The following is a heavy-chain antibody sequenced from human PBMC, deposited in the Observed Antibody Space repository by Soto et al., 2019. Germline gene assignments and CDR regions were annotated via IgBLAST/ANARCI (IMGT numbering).Heavy chain of an antibody. CDR3: ARGSTGYHFDY. Sequence: EVQLVESGGGLVQPGGSLRLSCAASGFTFSSYAMHWVRQAPEKGLEYVSVISSNGGSTYYANSVKGRFTISRDNSKNTLYLQMGSLRAEDMAVYYCARGSTGYHFDYWGQGTLVTVSS. J-gene: IGHJ4*02. CDR1: GFTFSSYA. V-gene: IGHV3-64*01. D-gene: IGHD5-12*01. CDR2: ISSNGGST.